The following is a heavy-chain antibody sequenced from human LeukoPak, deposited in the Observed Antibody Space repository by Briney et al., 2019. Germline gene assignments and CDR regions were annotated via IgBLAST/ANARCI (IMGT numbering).Heavy chain of an antibody. CDR2: ISSSSSTI. D-gene: IGHD6-6*01. Sequence: GGSLRLSCAASGFTFSSYSMNWVRQAPGKGLEWVSYISSSSSTIYYADSVKGRFTISRDNAKNSLYLQMNSLRAEDTAVYYCARDRGIAARQFDYWGQGTLVTVSS. CDR1: GFTFSSYS. CDR3: ARDRGIAARQFDY. V-gene: IGHV3-48*04. J-gene: IGHJ4*02.